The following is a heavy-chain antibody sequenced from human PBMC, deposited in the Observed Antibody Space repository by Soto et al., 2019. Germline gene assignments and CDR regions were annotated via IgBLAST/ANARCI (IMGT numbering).Heavy chain of an antibody. V-gene: IGHV1-8*01. Sequence: ASLKVCFKTSGYTFTSYDINCLRHATGQGLEWMVLMNPNSGNTGYSQKFQGRVTMTRNTSISTAYMELRSLRSEDTAVYYCARAAGARYSGSGWFDPWGQGTLVTVSS. J-gene: IGHJ5*02. CDR3: ARAAGARYSGSGWFDP. D-gene: IGHD1-26*01. CDR1: GYTFTSYD. CDR2: MNPNSGNT.